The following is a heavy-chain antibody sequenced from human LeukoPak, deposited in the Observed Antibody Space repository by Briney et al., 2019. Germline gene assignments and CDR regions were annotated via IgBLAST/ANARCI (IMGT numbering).Heavy chain of an antibody. V-gene: IGHV3-30*02. J-gene: IGHJ6*02. CDR1: GFTFSSYG. D-gene: IGHD3-10*01. CDR2: IRYDGSNK. Sequence: GGSLRLSCAASGFTFSSYGMHWVRQAPGKGLEWVALIRYDGSNKYYADSVTGRFTISRDNTKNTLYLQMNSLRGEDTAVYYCAKDRGNSFYYGMDLWGQGTTVTVSS. CDR3: AKDRGNSFYYGMDL.